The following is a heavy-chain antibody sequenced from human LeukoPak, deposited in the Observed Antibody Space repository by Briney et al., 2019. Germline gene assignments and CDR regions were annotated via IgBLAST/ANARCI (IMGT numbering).Heavy chain of an antibody. CDR1: GYTFTSYG. Sequence: ASVKVSCKASGYTFTSYGISWVRQTPGQGLEWMGWISAYNGNTNYAQKPQGRVTMTTDTSTSTAYMELRSLRSDDTAVYYCARERIRSYDFWSGTDAFDIWGQGTMVTVSS. J-gene: IGHJ3*02. CDR3: ARERIRSYDFWSGTDAFDI. CDR2: ISAYNGNT. D-gene: IGHD3-3*01. V-gene: IGHV1-18*01.